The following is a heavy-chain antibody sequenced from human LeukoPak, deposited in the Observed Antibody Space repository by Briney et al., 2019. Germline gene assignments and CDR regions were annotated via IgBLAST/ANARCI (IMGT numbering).Heavy chain of an antibody. CDR2: ISGSGGST. CDR3: ARSNYVWGSYRYAPDAFDI. CDR1: GFTFSSYG. Sequence: QTGGSLRLSCAASGFTFSSYGMSWVRQAPGKGLEWVSAISGSGGSTYYADSVKGRFTISRGNAKNSLYLQMNSLRAEDTAVYYCARSNYVWGSYRYAPDAFDIWGQGTMVTVSS. V-gene: IGHV3-23*01. J-gene: IGHJ3*02. D-gene: IGHD3-16*02.